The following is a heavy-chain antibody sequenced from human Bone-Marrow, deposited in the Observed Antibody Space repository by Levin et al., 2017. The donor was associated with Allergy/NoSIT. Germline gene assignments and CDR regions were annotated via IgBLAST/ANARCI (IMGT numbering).Heavy chain of an antibody. CDR1: GFSFPDYA. V-gene: IGHV3-23*01. CDR3: AKAIVGYCSGGNGEDAFDF. J-gene: IGHJ3*01. Sequence: GESLKISCAASGFSFPDYAMSWVRQAPGKGLEWVSGLSGRGRDTFYADSVEGRFTISRDNSKYTVYLQMNSLRAEDTAVYYCAKAIVGYCSGGNGEDAFDFWGQGTLVTVPS. D-gene: IGHD2-15*01. CDR2: LSGRGRDT.